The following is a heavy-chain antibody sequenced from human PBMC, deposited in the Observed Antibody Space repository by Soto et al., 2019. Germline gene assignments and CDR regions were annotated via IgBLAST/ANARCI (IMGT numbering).Heavy chain of an antibody. CDR1: GFTVSGKKY. V-gene: IGHV3-53*01. Sequence: GGSLRLSCAAFGFTVSGKKYVAWVRQVPGKGLEWVSALYDLDGTYYADSVKGRFTTSSDSSRTTVYLQMNSLRPDDTAVYSCATWHLQEHAYDIWGQGTMVTVSS. CDR2: LYDLDGT. D-gene: IGHD1-1*01. J-gene: IGHJ3*02. CDR3: ATWHLQEHAYDI.